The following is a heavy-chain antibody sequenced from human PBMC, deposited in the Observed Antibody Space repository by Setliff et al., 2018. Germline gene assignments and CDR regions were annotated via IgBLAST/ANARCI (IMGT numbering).Heavy chain of an antibody. V-gene: IGHV1-18*01. CDR2: ISAYNGNT. CDR3: AKSGSGYYTYYYMDV. Sequence: ASVKVSCKASGYTFTSYGISWVRQAPGQGLEWMGWISAYNGNTNYAQKLQGRVTMTTDTSTSTAYMELRSLRSDDTAVYYCAKSGSGYYTYYYMDVWGKGTTVTVSS. D-gene: IGHD3-3*01. CDR1: GYTFTSYG. J-gene: IGHJ6*03.